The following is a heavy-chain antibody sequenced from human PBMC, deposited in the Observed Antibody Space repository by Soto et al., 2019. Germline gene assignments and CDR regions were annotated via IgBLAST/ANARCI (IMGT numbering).Heavy chain of an antibody. Sequence: SETLSLTCTVSGGSISSGGYYWSWIRQHPGKGLEWIGYIYYSGSTYYNPSLKSRVTISVDTSKNQFSLKLSSVTAADTAVYYCARGGGRTYYDILTGYYIRPNYFDYWGQGTLVTVSS. J-gene: IGHJ4*02. CDR2: IYYSGST. CDR1: GGSISSGGYY. V-gene: IGHV4-31*03. D-gene: IGHD3-9*01. CDR3: ARGGGRTYYDILTGYYIRPNYFDY.